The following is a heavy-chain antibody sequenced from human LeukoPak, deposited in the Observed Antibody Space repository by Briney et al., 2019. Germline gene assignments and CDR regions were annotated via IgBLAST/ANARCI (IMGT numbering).Heavy chain of an antibody. CDR1: GGSISSSSYY. Sequence: SETLSLTCTVSGGSISSSSYYWGWIRQPPGKGLEWIGSIYYSGSTYYNPSLKSRVTISVDTSKNQFSLKLSSVTAADTAVYYCARSGNTVDYWGQGTLVTVSS. J-gene: IGHJ4*02. CDR2: IYYSGST. CDR3: ARSGNTVDY. V-gene: IGHV4-39*07. D-gene: IGHD4-23*01.